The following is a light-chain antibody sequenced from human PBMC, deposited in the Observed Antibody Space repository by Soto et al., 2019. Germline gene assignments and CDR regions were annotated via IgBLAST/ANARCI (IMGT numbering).Light chain of an antibody. Sequence: SVLTRPASVSGSPGQSITISCAGTSGEVGRYNHVAWYQQHPGKAPKLMIYEVTKRPSGVSNRFSGSKSGNTASLNISGLQAEDEADYYCISYTGSSTSYVFGT. CDR1: SGEVGRYNH. CDR2: EVT. CDR3: ISYTGSSTSYV. J-gene: IGLJ1*01. V-gene: IGLV2-14*01.